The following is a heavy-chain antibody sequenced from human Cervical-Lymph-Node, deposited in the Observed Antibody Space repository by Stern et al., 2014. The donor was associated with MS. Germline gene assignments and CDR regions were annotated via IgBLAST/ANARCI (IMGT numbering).Heavy chain of an antibody. CDR2: IYYSGNT. Sequence: VQLVESGPGLVKPSQTLSLTCTVSGGSISSGDYYWSWIRQPPGKGLEWIGYIYYSGNTYYNPSLKSRVTISVDTSKNQFSLKLSSVTAADTAVYYCARDSSGYYLILDYWGQGTLVTVSS. CDR3: ARDSSGYYLILDY. D-gene: IGHD3-22*01. J-gene: IGHJ4*02. CDR1: GGSISSGDYY. V-gene: IGHV4-30-4*01.